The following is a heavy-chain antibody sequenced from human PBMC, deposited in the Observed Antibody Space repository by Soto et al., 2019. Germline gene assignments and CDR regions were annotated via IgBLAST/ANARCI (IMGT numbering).Heavy chain of an antibody. D-gene: IGHD6-19*01. CDR3: AREVQHVSGWYSDEVYYYYYYMDV. V-gene: IGHV4-59*01. Sequence: SETLSLTCTVSGGSISSYYWSWIRQPPGKGLEWIGYIYYSGSTNYNPSLKSRVTISVDTSKNQFSLKLSSVTAADTAVYYCAREVQHVSGWYSDEVYYYYYYMDVWGKGTTVTVSS. CDR2: IYYSGST. J-gene: IGHJ6*03. CDR1: GGSISSYY.